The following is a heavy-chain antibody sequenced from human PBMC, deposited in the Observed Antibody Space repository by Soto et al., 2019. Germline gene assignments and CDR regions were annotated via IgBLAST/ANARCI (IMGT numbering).Heavy chain of an antibody. CDR3: AHSPWGSAPDY. D-gene: IGHD3-16*01. V-gene: IGHV2-5*01. Sequence: QITLKESGPTLVKPTETLTLTCTVSGFPLSARGVGVGWIRQPPGKALEWLAVIYWNDDKRYSPSLKSRLTITKDTSKNQVVITMTNTDPVDTAKYYCAHSPWGSAPDYWGQGTLVTVSS. J-gene: IGHJ4*02. CDR2: IYWNDDK. CDR1: GFPLSARGVG.